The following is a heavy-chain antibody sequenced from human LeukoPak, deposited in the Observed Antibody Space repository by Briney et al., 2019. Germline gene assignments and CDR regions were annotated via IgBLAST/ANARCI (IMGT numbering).Heavy chain of an antibody. Sequence: GGSLRLSCAASGFTFSGSAMHWVRQASGKGLEWVGRIRSKANSYATAYAASVKGRSTISRDNAKNSLYLQMNSLRAEDTAVYYCARAYDSSGYYHYYYYYYYMDVWGKGTTVTVSS. V-gene: IGHV3-73*01. J-gene: IGHJ6*03. CDR2: IRSKANSYAT. CDR3: ARAYDSSGYYHYYYYYYYMDV. D-gene: IGHD3-22*01. CDR1: GFTFSGSA.